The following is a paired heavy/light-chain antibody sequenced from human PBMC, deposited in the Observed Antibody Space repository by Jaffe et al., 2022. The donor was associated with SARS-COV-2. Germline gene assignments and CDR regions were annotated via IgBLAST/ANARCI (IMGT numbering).Heavy chain of an antibody. Sequence: QVYLVESGGGLVKPGGSLRLSCAASGFTFSDYYMGWIRQAPGKGLEWVSYISSSHATYYADAVKGRFTISRDNDMNSLYLQMNSLRPEDTALYYCAKDAAYRSVAFDYWGRGALVTVSS. CDR1: GFTFSDYY. CDR2: ISSSHAT. CDR3: AKDAAYRSVAFDY. D-gene: IGHD1-26*01. V-gene: IGHV3-11*01. J-gene: IGHJ4*02.
Light chain of an antibody. V-gene: IGLV3-25*03. J-gene: IGLJ2*01. CDR1: TLPKQF. CDR2: KDT. Sequence: SYEMTQPPSVTVSPGQTARITCSGETLPKQFVYWYQQKSGQAPVLVIYKDTERPSGIPERFSGSSSGTTVTLTISGVQAEDEADYYCQSADSSGLYVIFGGGTKLTVL. CDR3: QSADSSGLYVI.